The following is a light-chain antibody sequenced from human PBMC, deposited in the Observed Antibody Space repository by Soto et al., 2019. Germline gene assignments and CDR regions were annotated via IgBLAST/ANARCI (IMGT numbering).Light chain of an antibody. CDR1: QTISSW. J-gene: IGKJ1*01. Sequence: DIQMTQSPSTLSGSVGYRFTITCRASQTISSWLAWYQQKPGKAPKLLIYKASTLKSGVPSSFSGSGSGTEFTLTISSLQPDDFATYYCQHYNSYSEAFGQGTKVDIK. CDR2: KAS. CDR3: QHYNSYSEA. V-gene: IGKV1-5*03.